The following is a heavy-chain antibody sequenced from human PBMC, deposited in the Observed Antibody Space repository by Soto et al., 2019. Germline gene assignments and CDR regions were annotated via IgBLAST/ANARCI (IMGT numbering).Heavy chain of an antibody. CDR1: GGSISSSSYY. D-gene: IGHD6-13*01. Sequence: QLQLQESGPGLVKPSETLSLTCTVSGGSISSSSYYWGWIRQPPGKGLEWIGSVYYSGSTYYNPSLKSRVPISVDTAESQCSRKLSSVTAAGPAVYYCASLYSGSWYGDCWGQGTLVTVSS. J-gene: IGHJ4*02. CDR3: ASLYSGSWYGDC. V-gene: IGHV4-39*01. CDR2: VYYSGST.